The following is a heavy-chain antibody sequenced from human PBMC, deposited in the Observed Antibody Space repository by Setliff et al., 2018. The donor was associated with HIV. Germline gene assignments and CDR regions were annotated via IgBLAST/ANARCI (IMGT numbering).Heavy chain of an antibody. Sequence: PGGSLRLSCEASGFIFSNHDFHWVRQAAAKGLEWVAAIGTGGDTYYVDSVKGRFTISRDNDNNSLYLQMSGLSAEDTAVYYCARGPTTVTNYYYYYMDVWGKGTTVTAP. CDR3: ARGPTTVTNYYYYYMDV. CDR1: GFIFSNHD. V-gene: IGHV3-13*01. J-gene: IGHJ6*03. D-gene: IGHD4-17*01. CDR2: IGTGGDT.